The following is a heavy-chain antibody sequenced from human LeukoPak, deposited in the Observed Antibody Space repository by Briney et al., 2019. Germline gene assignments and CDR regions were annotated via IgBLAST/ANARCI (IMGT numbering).Heavy chain of an antibody. V-gene: IGHV3-21*01. D-gene: IGHD3-9*01. Sequence: GGSLRLSCAASGFTFSSYSMNWVRQAPGKGLEWVSSISSSSSYIYYADSVKGRFTISRDNAKNSLYLQMNSLRAEDTAVYYCARDARDILTGYHDYWGQGTLVTVSS. J-gene: IGHJ4*02. CDR1: GFTFSSYS. CDR2: ISSSSSYI. CDR3: ARDARDILTGYHDY.